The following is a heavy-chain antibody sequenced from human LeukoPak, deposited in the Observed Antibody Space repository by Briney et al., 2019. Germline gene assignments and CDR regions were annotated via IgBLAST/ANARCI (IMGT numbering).Heavy chain of an antibody. Sequence: SETLSLTCTVSGYSISSGYYWGWIRQPPGKGLEWIGSIYRSGSTYYNPSLKSRVTISVDTSKNQFSLKLSSVTAADTAVYYCARDRTGGSYYFDYWGQGTLVTVSS. D-gene: IGHD1-26*01. V-gene: IGHV4-38-2*02. J-gene: IGHJ4*02. CDR3: ARDRTGGSYYFDY. CDR2: IYRSGST. CDR1: GYSISSGYY.